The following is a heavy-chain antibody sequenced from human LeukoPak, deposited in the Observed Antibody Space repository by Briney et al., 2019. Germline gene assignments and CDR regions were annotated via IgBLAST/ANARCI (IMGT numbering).Heavy chain of an antibody. CDR1: GYTFTSYD. CDR2: MNPNSGNT. D-gene: IGHD2-2*01. Sequence: GASVKVSCKASGYTFTSYDINWVRQATGQGLEWMGWMNPNSGNTGYAQKFQGRVTMTRNTSISTAYMELSSLRSEDTAVYYCARGYCSSTSCYPHLWSYYYYYGMDVWGQGTTVTVSS. J-gene: IGHJ6*02. V-gene: IGHV1-8*01. CDR3: ARGYCSSTSCYPHLWSYYYYYGMDV.